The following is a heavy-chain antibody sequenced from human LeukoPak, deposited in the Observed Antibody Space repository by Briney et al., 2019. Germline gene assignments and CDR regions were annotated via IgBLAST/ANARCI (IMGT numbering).Heavy chain of an antibody. J-gene: IGHJ4*02. CDR2: IYYSGST. D-gene: IGHD6-6*01. CDR1: GGSISSYY. CDR3: HGSIAARGVDY. V-gene: IGHV4-59*01. Sequence: SETLSLTCTVSGGSISSYYWSWIRQPPGKGLEWIGYIYYSGSTNYNPSLKSRVTISVDTSKNRFSLKLSSATAADTAVYYCHGSIAARGVDYWGQGTLVTVSS.